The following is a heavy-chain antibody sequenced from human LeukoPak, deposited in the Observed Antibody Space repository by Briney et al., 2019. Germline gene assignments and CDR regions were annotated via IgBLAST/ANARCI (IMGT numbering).Heavy chain of an antibody. D-gene: IGHD1-7*01. V-gene: IGHV1-18*01. J-gene: IGHJ4*02. CDR3: ARVIGTTYDY. Sequence: ASVKVSCKASGYTFISYDFSWVRQAPGQGLEWMGWISAYNNNTNYAQKLQGRVTMTTDTSTSTAYMELRSLRSDDTAVYYCARVIGTTYDYWGQGTLVTVSS. CDR1: GYTFISYD. CDR2: ISAYNNNT.